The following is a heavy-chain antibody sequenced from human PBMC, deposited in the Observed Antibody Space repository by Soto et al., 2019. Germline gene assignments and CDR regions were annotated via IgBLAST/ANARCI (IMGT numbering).Heavy chain of an antibody. Sequence: QVQLQESGPGLVKPSGTLSLTCAVSSDSISSSNWWRWVRQPPGKGLEWIGEIYHSGSTNYNPSLKSRVTISVDKSKNQFSLKLTSVAAADTAIFYCARARGGYYGYHRYFDLWGRGTLVTVSS. V-gene: IGHV4-4*02. J-gene: IGHJ2*01. CDR2: IYHSGST. CDR3: ARARGGYYGYHRYFDL. CDR1: SDSISSSNW. D-gene: IGHD3-10*01.